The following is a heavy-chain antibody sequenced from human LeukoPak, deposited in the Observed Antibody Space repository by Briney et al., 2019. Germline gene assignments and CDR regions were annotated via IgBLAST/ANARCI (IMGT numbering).Heavy chain of an antibody. CDR2: ISGGGGTT. J-gene: IGHJ4*02. D-gene: IGHD5-12*01. CDR3: AKDREGLSSGYDLEYFDY. Sequence: PGGSLRLSCAASGFTFSSYAVNWVRQAPGKGLEWVSAISGGGGTTYYADSVKGRFTISRDNSKNTLFLQMNSLRAEDTAVYYCAKDREGLSSGYDLEYFDYWGQGTLVTVSS. V-gene: IGHV3-23*01. CDR1: GFTFSSYA.